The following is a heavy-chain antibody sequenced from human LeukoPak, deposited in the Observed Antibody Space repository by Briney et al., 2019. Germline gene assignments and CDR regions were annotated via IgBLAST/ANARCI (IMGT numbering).Heavy chain of an antibody. V-gene: IGHV4-34*01. J-gene: IGHJ6*03. CDR2: INHSGST. CDR3: ARIAAVTTGNYYYYYMDV. D-gene: IGHD4-17*01. Sequence: SETLSLTCAVYGGSFSGYYWSWTRQPPGKGLEWIGEINHSGSTNCNPSLKSRVTISVDTSKNQFSLKLSSVTAADTAVYYCARIAAVTTGNYYYYYMDVWGKGTTVTVSS. CDR1: GGSFSGYY.